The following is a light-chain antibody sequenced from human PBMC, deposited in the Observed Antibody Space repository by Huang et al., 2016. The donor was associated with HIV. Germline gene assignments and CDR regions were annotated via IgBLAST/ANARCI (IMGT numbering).Light chain of an antibody. Sequence: EIVMTQSPATLSVSPGERGTLSCRASQSVSSNLAWYKQKPGQAPRLRIYGASTRATGVPARFSGSGSGTEFTLTISSLQSEDFAVYYCQQYNNWPLTFGGGTKVEIK. J-gene: IGKJ4*01. CDR1: QSVSSN. CDR3: QQYNNWPLT. CDR2: GAS. V-gene: IGKV3-15*01.